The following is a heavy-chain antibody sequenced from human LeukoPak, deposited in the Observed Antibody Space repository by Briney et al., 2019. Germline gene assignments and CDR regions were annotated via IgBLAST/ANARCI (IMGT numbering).Heavy chain of an antibody. CDR2: IYYSGNT. Sequence: SETLSLTCTVSGVSISSSNSYWGWIRQPPGKGLEWIGSIYYSGNTYYNASLKSQVSISIDTSKNQFSLKLSSVTAADTAVYYCARGSEPRSWYFLPLHYYYYMDVWGKGTTVTISS. V-gene: IGHV4-39*07. J-gene: IGHJ6*03. D-gene: IGHD6-13*01. CDR3: ARGSEPRSWYFLPLHYYYYMDV. CDR1: GVSISSSNSY.